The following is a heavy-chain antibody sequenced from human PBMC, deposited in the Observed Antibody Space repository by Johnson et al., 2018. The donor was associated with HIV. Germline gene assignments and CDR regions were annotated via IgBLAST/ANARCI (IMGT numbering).Heavy chain of an antibody. Sequence: VQLVESGGGLVQPGGSLRLSCAASGFTFDDYAMHWVRQGPGKGLEWVAGIGWNGLTIGYVDSVKGRFTISRDNSKNTLYLQMNSLRAEDTAVYYCAKDREPIVVVVAAIDAFDIWGQGTLVTVSS. CDR1: GFTFDDYA. V-gene: IGHV3-9*01. CDR3: AKDREPIVVVVAAIDAFDI. D-gene: IGHD2-15*01. CDR2: IGWNGLTI. J-gene: IGHJ3*02.